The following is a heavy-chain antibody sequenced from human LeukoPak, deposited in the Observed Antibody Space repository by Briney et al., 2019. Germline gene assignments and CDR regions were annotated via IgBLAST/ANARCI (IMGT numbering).Heavy chain of an antibody. Sequence: PSETLSLTCTVSGGSISSGGYYWSWIRQHPGKGLEWIGYIYYSGSTYYNPSLKSRVTTSVDTSKNQFSLKLSSVTAADTAVYYCARESLGYCSGGSCQDAFDIWGQGTMVTVSS. D-gene: IGHD2-15*01. CDR2: IYYSGST. CDR3: ARESLGYCSGGSCQDAFDI. J-gene: IGHJ3*02. V-gene: IGHV4-31*03. CDR1: GGSISSGGYY.